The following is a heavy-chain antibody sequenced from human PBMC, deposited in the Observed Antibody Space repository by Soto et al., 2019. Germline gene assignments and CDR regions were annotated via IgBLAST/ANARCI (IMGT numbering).Heavy chain of an antibody. V-gene: IGHV3-23*01. Sequence: VQLLESGGDLVHPGGSLRLSCAASGFTFRNYAMNWVRQAPGKGLEWVAAISGVDGYSSYIDSVKGRFTISRDDSDKTVYLQMNSLRVEDTAVYYCARARSYANYYYYYYVMDVWGQGTTVTISS. J-gene: IGHJ6*02. CDR1: GFTFRNYA. D-gene: IGHD3-16*01. CDR2: ISGVDGYS. CDR3: ARARSYANYYYYYYVMDV.